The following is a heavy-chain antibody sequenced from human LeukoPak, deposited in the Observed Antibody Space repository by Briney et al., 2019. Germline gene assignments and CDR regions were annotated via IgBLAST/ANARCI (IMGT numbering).Heavy chain of an antibody. CDR1: GFTFSRYA. V-gene: IGHV3-64D*06. CDR3: VKDGSGSYYTYYFDY. Sequence: PVGSLRLSCSASGFTFSRYAMHWVRQAPGKGLEYVSAISSSGGSTYYADSVKGRFTISRDNSKNTLYLQMSSLRTEDTAVYYCVKDGSGSYYTYYFDYWGQGTLVTVSS. D-gene: IGHD3-10*01. CDR2: ISSSGGST. J-gene: IGHJ4*02.